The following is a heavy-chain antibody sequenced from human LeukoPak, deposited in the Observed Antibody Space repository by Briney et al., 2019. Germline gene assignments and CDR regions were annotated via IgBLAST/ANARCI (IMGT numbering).Heavy chain of an antibody. CDR1: GFTFSGSA. J-gene: IGHJ4*02. CDR3: TTVAAAGADY. CDR2: IRSKANSYAT. V-gene: IGHV3-73*01. Sequence: GGSLKLSCAASGFTFSGSAMHWVRQASGKGLEWVGRIRSKANSYATAYAASVKGRFTISRDDSKNTAYLQMNSLKTEDTAVYYCTTVAAAGADYWGQGTLVTVSS. D-gene: IGHD6-13*01.